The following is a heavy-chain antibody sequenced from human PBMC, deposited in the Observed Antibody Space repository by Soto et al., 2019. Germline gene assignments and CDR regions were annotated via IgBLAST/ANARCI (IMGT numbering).Heavy chain of an antibody. D-gene: IGHD6-19*01. CDR2: IIPIFGTA. V-gene: IGHV1-69*12. CDR1: GGTFSSYA. CDR3: ARGGEQWLVQDWFDP. J-gene: IGHJ5*02. Sequence: QVQLVQSGAEVKKPGSSVKVSCKASGGTFSSYAISWVRQAPGQGLEWMGGIIPIFGTANYAQKFQDRGTITADESTSRVYMELSSLRAEDTAVYCCARGGEQWLVQDWFDPLGQGTLVTVPS.